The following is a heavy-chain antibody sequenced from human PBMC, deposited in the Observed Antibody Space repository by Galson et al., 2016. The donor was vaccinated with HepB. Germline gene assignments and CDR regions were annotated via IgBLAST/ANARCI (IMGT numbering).Heavy chain of an antibody. CDR2: ITGSGDST. J-gene: IGHJ4*02. Sequence: SLRLSCAVSGFTFSTYAMSWVRQAPGKGLEWVSSITGSGDSTYYAESVKGRLTISRDNSKNTLFLQMNSLRAEDTAVYYCARDPEGYQGGQGTLVSVSS. V-gene: IGHV3-23*01. CDR1: GFTFSTYA. CDR3: ARDPEGYQ. D-gene: IGHD1-14*01.